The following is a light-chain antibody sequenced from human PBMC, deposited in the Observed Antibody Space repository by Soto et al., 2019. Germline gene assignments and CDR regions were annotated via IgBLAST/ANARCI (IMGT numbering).Light chain of an antibody. Sequence: QSALTQPASVSGSPGQSITISCTGTSSDVGDGDFVSWYQQRPGKAPKLMIYKVSNRPSGVSNRFSGSKSGNTASLTISGLQAEDEADYYCCSYTRSYTWVFGGGTKLTVL. CDR1: SSDVGDGDF. CDR2: KVS. CDR3: CSYTRSYTWV. J-gene: IGLJ3*02. V-gene: IGLV2-14*01.